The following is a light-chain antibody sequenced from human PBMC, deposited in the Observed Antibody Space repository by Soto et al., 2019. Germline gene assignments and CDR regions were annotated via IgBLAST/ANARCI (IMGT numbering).Light chain of an antibody. J-gene: IGLJ3*02. CDR3: TSYAGSNNLV. CDR1: SSDIGGYNY. V-gene: IGLV2-8*01. CDR2: EVS. Sequence: QSALTLPPSASGSPGQSVTISCTGTSSDIGGYNYVSWYQQHPGKAPKLIIYEVSKRPSGVPDRFSGSKSGNTASLTVSGLQAEDEADYYCTSYAGSNNLVFAGGTKVTVL.